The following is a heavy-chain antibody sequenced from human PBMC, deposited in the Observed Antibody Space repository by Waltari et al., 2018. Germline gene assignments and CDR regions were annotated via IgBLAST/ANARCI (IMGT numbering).Heavy chain of an antibody. CDR3: VRLEDCTGPGGNCYSGAPFAVDV. V-gene: IGHV4-34*02. CDR2: INHSPNS. D-gene: IGHD2-8*02. CDR1: GGSFSGYY. J-gene: IGHJ6*02. Sequence: QVQLQQWGAGLLQSSETLSLTCAVYGGSFSGYYWGWIRQPPGKGLEWIGEINHSPNSNYNPSLRSRVHMSIDTSQNQFSLQLTSVTAADTGVYYCVRLEDCTGPGGNCYSGAPFAVDVWGQGTTVTVPS.